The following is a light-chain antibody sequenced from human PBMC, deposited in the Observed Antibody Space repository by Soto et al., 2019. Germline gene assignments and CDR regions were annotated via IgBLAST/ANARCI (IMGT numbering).Light chain of an antibody. CDR3: QQAYSFPIT. CDR1: QTISGR. CDR2: EAS. Sequence: DIQMTQSPSTLSASVGDRVTITCRASQTISGRLAWYQLKPGEAPKLLIYEASTLQWGVPSRFSGSGSGTDFTLSINSLQPEDFTTYYCQQAYSFPITFGQGTRLEI. V-gene: IGKV1-5*03. J-gene: IGKJ5*01.